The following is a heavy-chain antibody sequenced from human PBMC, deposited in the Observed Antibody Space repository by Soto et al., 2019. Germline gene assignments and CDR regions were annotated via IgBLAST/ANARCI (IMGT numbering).Heavy chain of an antibody. D-gene: IGHD5-18*01. CDR3: ARGGEGGYSLPSDY. J-gene: IGHJ4*02. V-gene: IGHV4-31*03. CDR2: IYYSGST. CDR1: GGSISSGGYY. Sequence: QVQLQESGPGLVKPSQTLSLTCTVSGGSISSGGYYWSWIRQHPGKGLEWIGYIYYSGSTYYNPSLKSRVTLSVDPSKNPFSLKLSSVAAGDTAVYYCARGGEGGYSLPSDYWGQGTLVTVSS.